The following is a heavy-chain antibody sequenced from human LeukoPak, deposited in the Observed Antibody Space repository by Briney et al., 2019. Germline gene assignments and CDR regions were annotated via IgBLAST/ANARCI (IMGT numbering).Heavy chain of an antibody. CDR1: GGSISSYY. V-gene: IGHV4-59*08. D-gene: IGHD2-15*01. CDR2: IYYSGST. Sequence: SETLSLTCTVPGGSISSYYWSWIRQPPGKGLEWIGYIYYSGSTNYNPSLKSRVTISVDTSKNQFSLKLSSVTAADTAVYYCARRGAICSGGSCYSGFVDYWGQGTLVTVSS. CDR3: ARRGAICSGGSCYSGFVDY. J-gene: IGHJ4*02.